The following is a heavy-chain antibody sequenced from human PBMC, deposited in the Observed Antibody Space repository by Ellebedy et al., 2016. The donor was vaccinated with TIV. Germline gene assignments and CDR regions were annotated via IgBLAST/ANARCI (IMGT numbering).Heavy chain of an antibody. V-gene: IGHV3-69-1*01. D-gene: IGHD2-2*01. Sequence: PGGSLRLSCAASGFTFSDYYMNWIRQAPGKGLEWVSYISNTDTIYYADSVRGRFTISRDNSKKSVYLQMNSLRVEDTAVYYCARDAMIWIFDSWGQGTLVTVSS. J-gene: IGHJ4*02. CDR2: ISNTDTI. CDR1: GFTFSDYY. CDR3: ARDAMIWIFDS.